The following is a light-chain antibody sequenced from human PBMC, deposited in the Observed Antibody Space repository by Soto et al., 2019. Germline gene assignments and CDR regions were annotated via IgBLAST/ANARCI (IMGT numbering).Light chain of an antibody. V-gene: IGLV2-23*01. CDR1: SSDVGSSNL. CDR2: EGS. CDR3: CSFASSRTDV. J-gene: IGLJ1*01. Sequence: QSALTQPASVSGSPGQSITLSCTGTSSDVGSSNLVSWYQQHPGKAPKVMIFEGSQRPSGVSHRFSGSKSGNTASLTISGLQAEDEADYYCCSFASSRTDVFGTGTKLTVL.